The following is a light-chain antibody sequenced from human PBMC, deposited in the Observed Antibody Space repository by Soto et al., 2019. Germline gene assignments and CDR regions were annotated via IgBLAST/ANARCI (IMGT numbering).Light chain of an antibody. CDR2: QVT. J-gene: IGLJ1*01. CDR3: SSYTGSTNYV. V-gene: IGLV2-14*01. CDR1: SSDVGIYNY. Sequence: QSVLTQPASVSGSPGQSITISCTGTSSDVGIYNYVSWYQQHPGKAPKLMIYQVTNRPSGVSNRFSGSKSGNTASLTISGLRAEDEADYYCSSYTGSTNYVFGTGTKATVL.